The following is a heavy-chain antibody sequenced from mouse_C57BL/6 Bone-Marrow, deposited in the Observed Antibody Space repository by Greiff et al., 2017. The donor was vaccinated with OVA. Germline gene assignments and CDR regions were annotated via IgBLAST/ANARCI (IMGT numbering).Heavy chain of an antibody. CDR1: GFTFSSYA. Sequence: EVKLMEPGEGLVKPGASLKLSCAASGFTFSSYAMSWVRPTPEKRLEWVAYISSGGDYTYYADTVKGRFTISRDNARNTLYLQMSSLKSEDTAMYYCTRLLDAMDYWGQGTSVTVSS. CDR3: TRLLDAMDY. CDR2: ISSGGDYT. D-gene: IGHD2-1*01. V-gene: IGHV5-9-1*02. J-gene: IGHJ4*01.